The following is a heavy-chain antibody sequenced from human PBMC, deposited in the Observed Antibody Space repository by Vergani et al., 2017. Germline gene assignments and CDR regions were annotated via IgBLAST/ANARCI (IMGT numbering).Heavy chain of an antibody. J-gene: IGHJ4*02. CDR1: GGSISSHY. D-gene: IGHD3-9*01. V-gene: IGHV4-59*11. CDR2: IYYSGST. CDR3: ARGGTYFDWLPCFDY. Sequence: QVQLQESGPGLVKPSETLSLTCTVSGGSISSHYWRWIRQPPGKGLEWNGYIYYSGSTNYNPSLKSRVTISVDTSKNQFSLKLSSVTAADTAVYYCARGGTYFDWLPCFDYWGQGTLVTVSS.